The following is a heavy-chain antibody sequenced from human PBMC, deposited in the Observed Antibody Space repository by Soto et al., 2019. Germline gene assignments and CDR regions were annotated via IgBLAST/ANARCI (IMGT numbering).Heavy chain of an antibody. CDR1: GGSFSGYY. Sequence: QVQLQQWGAGLLKPSETLSLTCAVYGGSFSGYYWSWIRQPPGKGLEWIGEINHSGSTNYNPSLKSRVTISVDTSKNQFSLKLSSVTAADTDVYYCARGRKYGDWFDPWGQGTLVTVSS. D-gene: IGHD4-17*01. V-gene: IGHV4-34*01. CDR3: ARGRKYGDWFDP. CDR2: INHSGST. J-gene: IGHJ5*02.